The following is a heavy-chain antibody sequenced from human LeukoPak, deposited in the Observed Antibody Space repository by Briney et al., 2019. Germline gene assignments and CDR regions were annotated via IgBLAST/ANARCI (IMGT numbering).Heavy chain of an antibody. CDR3: AKAPVTSCRGAFCYPFDS. CDR1: GGSISSSNW. Sequence: PSETLSLTCAVSGGSISSSNWWSWVRQPPGKGLEWIGEIYHSGSTNYNPSLKSRVTISVDKSKNQFSLKLSSVTAADTAVYYCAKAPVTSCRGAFCYPFDSWGQGTLVTVSS. V-gene: IGHV4-4*02. D-gene: IGHD2-15*01. J-gene: IGHJ4*02. CDR2: IYHSGST.